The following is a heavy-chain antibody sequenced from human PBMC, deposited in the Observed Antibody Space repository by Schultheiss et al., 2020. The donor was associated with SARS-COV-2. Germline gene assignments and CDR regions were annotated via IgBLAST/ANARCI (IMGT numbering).Heavy chain of an antibody. Sequence: GGSLRLSCAASGFTFSSYAMHWVRQAPGKGLEWVSSISSSSSYIYYADSVKGRFTISRDNAKNSLYLQMNSLRAEDTAVYYCARDALGCFDYWGQGTQVTVSS. J-gene: IGHJ4*02. CDR1: GFTFSSYA. V-gene: IGHV3-21*01. CDR2: ISSSSSYI. CDR3: ARDALGCFDY.